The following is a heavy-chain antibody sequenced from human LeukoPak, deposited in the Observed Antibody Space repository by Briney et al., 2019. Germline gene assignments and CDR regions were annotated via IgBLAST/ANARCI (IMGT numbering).Heavy chain of an antibody. V-gene: IGHV3-53*01. J-gene: IGHJ4*02. CDR1: GVSVRSNT. CDR3: ARRAGAYSHPYDC. Sequence: GGSLRLSCTVSGVSVRSNTKCWGCQAPRKGLGWGSFIYIDNTDYSDSEKGRITISTDNSKTTLYLQMNSLRAEDTAVYFCARRAGAYSHPYDCWGQGTLVTVSS. D-gene: IGHD4/OR15-4a*01. CDR2: IYIDNT.